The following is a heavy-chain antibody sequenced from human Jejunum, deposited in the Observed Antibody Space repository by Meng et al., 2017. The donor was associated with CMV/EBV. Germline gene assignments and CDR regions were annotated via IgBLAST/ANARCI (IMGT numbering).Heavy chain of an antibody. D-gene: IGHD4-23*01. CDR1: GFTFSSYA. J-gene: IGHJ4*02. CDR3: ATDDYGGNPAY. V-gene: IGHV3-48*03. Sequence: CAASGFTFSSYAMNWVRQAPGKGLEWVSYISSSDSIYYADSVKGRFTISRDNAKNSLYLQMNSLRAEDTALYYCATDDYGGNPAYWGQGTLVTVSS. CDR2: ISSSDSI.